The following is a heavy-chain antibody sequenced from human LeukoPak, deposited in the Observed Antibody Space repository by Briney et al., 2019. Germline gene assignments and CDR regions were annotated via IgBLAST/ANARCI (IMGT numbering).Heavy chain of an antibody. CDR3: ASLAVAGTGGTFDY. V-gene: IGHV4-4*07. CDR2: IYTSGST. J-gene: IGHJ4*02. D-gene: IGHD6-19*01. Sequence: SSETLSLTCTVSGGSISSYYWSWIRQPAGKGLEWIGRIYTSGSTNYNPSLKSRVTMSVDTSKNQFSLKLSSVTAADTAVYYCASLAVAGTGGTFDYWGQGTLVTVSS. CDR1: GGSISSYY.